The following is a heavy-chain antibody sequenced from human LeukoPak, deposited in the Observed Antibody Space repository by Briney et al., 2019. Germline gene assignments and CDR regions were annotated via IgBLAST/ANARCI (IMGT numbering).Heavy chain of an antibody. CDR2: ISGSGDRT. V-gene: IGHV3-23*01. J-gene: IGHJ4*02. CDR1: GFTFSSYA. Sequence: GGSLRLSCAASGFTFSSYAMSWVRQAPGKGLEWVSAISGSGDRTYYADSVKGRFTISRDNSKNTLYLQMSTLRAEDTAVYYCASQRSMIQLTDYWGQGTPVTVSS. CDR3: ASQRSMIQLTDY. D-gene: IGHD5-18*01.